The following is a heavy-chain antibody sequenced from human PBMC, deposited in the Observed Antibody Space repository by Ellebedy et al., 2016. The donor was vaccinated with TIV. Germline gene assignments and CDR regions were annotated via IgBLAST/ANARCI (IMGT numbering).Heavy chain of an antibody. CDR1: SGSVRSYY. V-gene: IGHV4-4*07. D-gene: IGHD2/OR15-2a*01. Sequence: SETLSLXXTASSGSVRSYYWSWIRQPAGKGLEWIGRVYSSGSTNYNPSLNSRVTISMDTSKNHFSLELRSVSAADTAVYYCARRAIMSGSTSETWLDPWGQGTLVTVSS. CDR3: ARRAIMSGSTSETWLDP. CDR2: VYSSGST. J-gene: IGHJ5*02.